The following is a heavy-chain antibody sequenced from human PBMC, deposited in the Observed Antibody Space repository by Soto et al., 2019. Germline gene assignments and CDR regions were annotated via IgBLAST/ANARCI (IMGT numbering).Heavy chain of an antibody. CDR2: ISHSGAT. D-gene: IGHD1-26*01. V-gene: IGHV4-30-2*01. Sequence: QLQLQESGSGLVKPSQTLSLTCTVSGGSISSGAYSWSWIRQPPGKGLEWIGYISHSGATYYNPSLKSRVAISVDKSKNQFSLNLSSVTAAETAMYYCARAGGYQLLLGAFDVWGQWTMVTVSS. CDR3: ARAGGYQLLLGAFDV. CDR1: GGSISSGAYS. J-gene: IGHJ3*01.